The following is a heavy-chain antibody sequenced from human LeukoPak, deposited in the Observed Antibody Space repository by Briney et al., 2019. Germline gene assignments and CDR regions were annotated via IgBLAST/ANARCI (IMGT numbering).Heavy chain of an antibody. J-gene: IGHJ6*03. CDR3: ARLRGTTGTTGQYYYYYMDV. CDR1: GGSISSYY. D-gene: IGHD1-1*01. CDR2: IYYSGST. V-gene: IGHV4-59*01. Sequence: PSETLSLTCTVSGGSISSYYWSWIRQPPGKGLEWIGYIYYSGSTNYNPSLKSRVTISVDTSKNQFSLKLSSVTAADTAVYYCARLRGTTGTTGQYYYYYMDVWGKGTTVTVSS.